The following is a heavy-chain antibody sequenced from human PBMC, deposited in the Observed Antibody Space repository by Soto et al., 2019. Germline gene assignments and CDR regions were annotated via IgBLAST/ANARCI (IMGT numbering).Heavy chain of an antibody. CDR3: VREFLYCSGGDCYSDGFDV. V-gene: IGHV3-23*01. CDR1: GFTFSSYA. D-gene: IGHD2-21*02. CDR2: ISGSGGST. J-gene: IGHJ3*01. Sequence: GGSLRLSCAASGFTFSSYAMSWVRQAPGKGLEWVSAISGSGGSTYYADSVKGRFTISRDNAKNTLYLQMNSLGAEDAAVYYCVREFLYCSGGDCYSDGFDVWGQGTVVTVS.